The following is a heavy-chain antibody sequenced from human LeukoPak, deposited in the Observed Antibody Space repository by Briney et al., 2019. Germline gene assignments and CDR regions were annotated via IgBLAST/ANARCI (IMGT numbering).Heavy chain of an antibody. J-gene: IGHJ4*02. CDR2: TSSSSSSI. CDR1: GGTFSTYS. D-gene: IGHD2-8*01. Sequence: GGSLRLSCAASGGTFSTYSMNWVRQAPGKGLEWVSSTSSSSSSIYYADSVKGRFTTSRDNAKNALYLQVNSLRAEDSAVYYCARENCTNGVCYTVFDYCGQGTLVTVSS. CDR3: ARENCTNGVCYTVFDY. V-gene: IGHV3-21*01.